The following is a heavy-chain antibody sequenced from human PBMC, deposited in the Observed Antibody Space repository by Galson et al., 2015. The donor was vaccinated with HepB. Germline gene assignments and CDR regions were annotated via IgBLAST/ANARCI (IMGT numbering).Heavy chain of an antibody. CDR1: AFTFSNYE. J-gene: IGHJ4*02. CDR2: ISSSGSTK. V-gene: IGHV3-48*03. Sequence: SLRLSCAASAFTFSNYEMNWVRQTPGKGLEWVSSISSSGSTKYYADSVRGRFTVSRDNAKNSLYLQMNSLRAEDTAVYYCARGGTVADYWGQGTLVTVSS. CDR3: ARGGTVADY. D-gene: IGHD6-19*01.